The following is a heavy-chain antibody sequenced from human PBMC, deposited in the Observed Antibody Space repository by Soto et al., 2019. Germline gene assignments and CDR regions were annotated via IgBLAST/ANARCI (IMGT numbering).Heavy chain of an antibody. CDR1: GFTFSSYA. V-gene: IGHV3-23*01. CDR3: AKDALYDFPLYYYYYMDV. CDR2: ISGSGGST. D-gene: IGHD3-3*01. Sequence: GGSLRLSCAASGFTFSSYAMSWVRQAPGKGLEWVSAISGSGGSTYYADSVKGRFTISRDNSKNTLYLQMNSLRAEDTAVYYCAKDALYDFPLYYYYYMDVWGKGTTVTVSS. J-gene: IGHJ6*03.